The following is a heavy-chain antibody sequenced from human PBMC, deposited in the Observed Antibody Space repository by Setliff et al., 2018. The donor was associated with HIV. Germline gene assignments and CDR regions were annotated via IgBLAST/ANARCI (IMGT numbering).Heavy chain of an antibody. CDR1: GGSISSYY. Sequence: SETLSLTCTVSGGSISSYYWSWIRQPPGKGLEWIGYIYYSGSTNYNPSLKSRVTISVDTSKNQFSLKLSSVTAADTAFYFCARKRAALHYFDYWGRGTLVTVSS. D-gene: IGHD6-13*01. CDR2: IYYSGST. V-gene: IGHV4-59*12. J-gene: IGHJ4*02. CDR3: ARKRAALHYFDY.